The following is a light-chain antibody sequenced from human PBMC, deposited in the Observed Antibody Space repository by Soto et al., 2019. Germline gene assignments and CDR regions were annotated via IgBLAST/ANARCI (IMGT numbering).Light chain of an antibody. CDR2: DAS. J-gene: IGKJ1*01. V-gene: IGKV3-11*01. CDR3: XKCYNXPPWK. CDR1: QSICTF. Sequence: EVLVTQSPATLSLSPGEISTLCFGSSQSICTFFAWYQQKPGQAHRLLIYDASTRATGIPARFSGSGSGTDFTLTTSSLEPADFAAXXXXKCYNXPPWKLGQGTKVDI.